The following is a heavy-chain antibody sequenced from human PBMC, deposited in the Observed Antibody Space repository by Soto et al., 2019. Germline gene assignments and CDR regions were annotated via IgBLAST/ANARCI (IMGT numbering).Heavy chain of an antibody. J-gene: IGHJ5*02. CDR3: ARVTDPVTIFGVVSWFDP. D-gene: IGHD3-3*01. CDR1: GGTFSSYA. CDR2: IIPILGTA. Sequence: SVKVSCKASGGTFSSYAISWVRQAPGQGLEWMGGIIPILGTANYAQKFQGRVTITADKSTSTAYMELSSLRSEDTAVYYCARVTDPVTIFGVVSWFDPWGQGTLVTVSS. V-gene: IGHV1-69*10.